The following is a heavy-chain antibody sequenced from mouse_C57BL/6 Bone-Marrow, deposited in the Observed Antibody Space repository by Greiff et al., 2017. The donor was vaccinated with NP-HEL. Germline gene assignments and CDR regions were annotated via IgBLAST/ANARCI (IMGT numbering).Heavy chain of an antibody. CDR3: ARSGFYAGAMDY. J-gene: IGHJ4*01. V-gene: IGHV1-69*01. D-gene: IGHD2-3*01. Sequence: VQLQQSGAELVMPGASVKLSCKASGYTFTSYWMHWVKQRPGQGLEWIGEIDPSDSYTNYNQKFKGKSTLTADKSSSTAYMQLSSLPSEDSAVSYCARSGFYAGAMDYGGQGKAVTVSS. CDR1: GYTFTSYW. CDR2: IDPSDSYT.